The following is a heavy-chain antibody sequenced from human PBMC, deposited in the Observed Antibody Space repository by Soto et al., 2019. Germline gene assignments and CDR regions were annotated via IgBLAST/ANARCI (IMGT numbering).Heavy chain of an antibody. V-gene: IGHV3-15*07. Sequence: EVQLVESGGGLVKPGGSLRLSCAASGFTFSNAWMNWVRQAPGKGLEWVGGIKSKTDGGTKDYAAPVKGRFTISRDDSKNTLYLQMNSLKTEDTAVYYCTTDLPSFDYWGQGTLVTVSS. CDR2: IKSKTDGGTK. CDR3: TTDLPSFDY. CDR1: GFTFSNAW. J-gene: IGHJ4*02.